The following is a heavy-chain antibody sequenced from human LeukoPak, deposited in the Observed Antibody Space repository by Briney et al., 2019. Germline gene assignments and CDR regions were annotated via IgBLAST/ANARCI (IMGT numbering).Heavy chain of an antibody. V-gene: IGHV3-21*01. J-gene: IGHJ4*02. CDR3: ARAGMWELPYFDY. Sequence: GGSLRLSCAASGFTFSSYSMNWVRQAPGKGLEWVSSISSGSTYMYYADSVKGRFTISRDNSKNTLYLQMNSLRAEDTAVYYCARAGMWELPYFDYWGQGTLVTVSS. D-gene: IGHD1-26*01. CDR2: ISSGSTYM. CDR1: GFTFSSYS.